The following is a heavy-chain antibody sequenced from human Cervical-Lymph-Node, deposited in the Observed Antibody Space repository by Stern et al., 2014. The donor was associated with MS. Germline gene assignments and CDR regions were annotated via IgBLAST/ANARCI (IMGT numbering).Heavy chain of an antibody. J-gene: IGHJ4*02. Sequence: QLVQAGAEVKKPGASVKVSCKASGYTFTSYDINWVRQATGQGLEWMGWMNPNSGNTVYAQKFQDRVTMTRNTSISTAYMELSSLRSEDTAVYYCARSRVTVSGNFAYWGQGTLVTVSS. CDR2: MNPNSGNT. D-gene: IGHD3-10*01. V-gene: IGHV1-8*01. CDR1: GYTFTSYD. CDR3: ARSRVTVSGNFAY.